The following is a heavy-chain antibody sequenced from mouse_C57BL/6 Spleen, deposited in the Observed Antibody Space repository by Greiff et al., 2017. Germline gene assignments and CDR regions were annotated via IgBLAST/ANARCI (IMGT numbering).Heavy chain of an antibody. CDR1: GFTFSDYG. Sequence: EVKVVESGGGLVKPGGSLKLSCAASGFTFSDYGMHWVRQAPEKGLEWVAYISSGSSTIYYAATVKGRFTITRDNAKHTLFLKMTSLGSEDTARYYCARRGREAMDYWGKGTSVTVSS. D-gene: IGHD3-3*01. CDR2: ISSGSSTI. J-gene: IGHJ4*01. V-gene: IGHV5-17*01. CDR3: ARRGREAMDY.